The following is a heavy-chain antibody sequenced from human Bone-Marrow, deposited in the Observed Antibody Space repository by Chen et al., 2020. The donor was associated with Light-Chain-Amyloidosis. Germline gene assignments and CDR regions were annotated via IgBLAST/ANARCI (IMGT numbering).Heavy chain of an antibody. CDR2: IYSGGST. D-gene: IGHD5-18*01. V-gene: IGHV3-53*01. CDR1: GLGVSRSY. CDR3: ATEGRDPGYSYGYLNY. Sequence: EVHRVAVGGARIQRGVSLRLFCAASGLGVSRSYMSWVRQAPGKGLEWVSLIYSGGSTYYADFVKGRFTISRDSSKNTVYLQMNSLRAEDTALYYCATEGRDPGYSYGYLNYWGQGTLVTVSS. J-gene: IGHJ4*02.